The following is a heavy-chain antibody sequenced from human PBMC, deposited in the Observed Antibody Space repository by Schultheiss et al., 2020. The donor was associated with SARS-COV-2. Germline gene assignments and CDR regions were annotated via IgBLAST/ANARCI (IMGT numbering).Heavy chain of an antibody. J-gene: IGHJ4*02. V-gene: IGHV4-34*01. Sequence: SETLSLTCAVYGGSFSGYYWSWIRQHPGKGLEWIGYIYYSGSTYYNPSLKSRVTISVDTSKNQFSLKLSSVTAADTAVYYCARKGSYSSSWNSWGQGTLVTVSS. CDR2: IYYSGST. D-gene: IGHD6-13*01. CDR1: GGSFSGYY. CDR3: ARKGSYSSSWNS.